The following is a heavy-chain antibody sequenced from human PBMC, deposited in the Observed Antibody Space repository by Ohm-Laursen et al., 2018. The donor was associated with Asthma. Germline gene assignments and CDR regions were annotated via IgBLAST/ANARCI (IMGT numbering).Heavy chain of an antibody. D-gene: IGHD6-13*01. CDR1: GFTFSDYG. CDR2: ISSDGSNK. J-gene: IGHJ4*02. Sequence: SLRLSCSASGFTFSDYGMHWVRQAPGKGLEWVAIISSDGSNKSHAESVKGRITPSRDNSKNTLYLEMNSLRSEDTAVYYCAGQQDHFDYWGQGTLVTVSS. CDR3: AGQQDHFDY. V-gene: IGHV3-30*03.